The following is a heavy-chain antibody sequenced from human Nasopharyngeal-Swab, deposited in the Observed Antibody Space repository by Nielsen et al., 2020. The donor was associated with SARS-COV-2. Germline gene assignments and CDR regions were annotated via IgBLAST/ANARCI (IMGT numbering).Heavy chain of an antibody. CDR2: INPSGGST. D-gene: IGHD1-7*01. J-gene: IGHJ6*02. CDR1: GYTFTSYY. CDR3: ARELELPHYYYGMDV. Sequence: SVKVSCKASGYTFTSYYMHWVRQAPGQGLEWMGIINPSGGSTSYAQKFQGRVTMTRDTSTSTVYMELSSLRSEDTAVYYCARELELPHYYYGMDVWGQGTTVTVSS. V-gene: IGHV1-46*01.